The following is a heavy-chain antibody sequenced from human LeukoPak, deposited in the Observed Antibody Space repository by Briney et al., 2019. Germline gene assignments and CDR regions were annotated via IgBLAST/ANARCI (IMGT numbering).Heavy chain of an antibody. CDR3: ARMGSSWYYFDY. Sequence: PSETLSLTCTVSGGSISSGGYYWSWIRQPPGKGLEWIGYIYHSGSTYYNPSLKSRVTISVDRSKNQFSLKLSSVTAADTAVYYCARMGSSWYYFDYWGQGTLVTVSS. J-gene: IGHJ4*02. CDR1: GGSISSGGYY. V-gene: IGHV4-30-2*01. CDR2: IYHSGST. D-gene: IGHD6-13*01.